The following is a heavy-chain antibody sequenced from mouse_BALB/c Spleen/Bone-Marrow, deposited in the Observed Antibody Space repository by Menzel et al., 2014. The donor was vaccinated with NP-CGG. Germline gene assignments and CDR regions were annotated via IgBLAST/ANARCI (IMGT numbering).Heavy chain of an antibody. D-gene: IGHD1-1*01. CDR2: IYPGDGDT. J-gene: IGHJ2*01. CDR3: ARDHGSSYGGVDY. Sequence: QVQLQQPGPELVKPGASVKISCKASGYAFSSSWMNWVKQRPGQGLEWIGRIYPGDGDTNYNGKFKGKATLTADKSSSTAYMQLSSLTSVDSAVYFCARDHGSSYGGVDYRSQGTTLTASS. V-gene: IGHV1-82*01. CDR1: GYAFSSSW.